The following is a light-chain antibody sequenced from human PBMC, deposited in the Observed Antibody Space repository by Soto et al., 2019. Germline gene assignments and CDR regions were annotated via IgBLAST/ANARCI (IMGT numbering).Light chain of an antibody. CDR2: AAS. CDR3: QQLNSYPLT. V-gene: IGKV1-9*01. J-gene: IGKJ5*01. Sequence: DIQMTQSPSSLSASVGDRVTITCRASQSISSYLNWYQQKPGKAPKLLIYAASTLQSGVPSRFSGSGSGTEFTLTISSLQPEDFATYSCQQLNSYPLTFGGGTRLEIK. CDR1: QSISSY.